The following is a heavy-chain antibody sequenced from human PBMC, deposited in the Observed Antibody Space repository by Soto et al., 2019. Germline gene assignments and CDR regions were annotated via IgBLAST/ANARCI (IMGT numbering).Heavy chain of an antibody. CDR2: INWNSGSI. Sequence: EVQLVESGGGLVQPGRSLRLSCAASGFTFDDYAIHWVRQAPGKGLEWVSGINWNSGSIGYADSMKGRFTISRENAKNSRYLQMNSLRAEDTALYYCAKGVSASYYRGMDVWGQGTTVTVSS. D-gene: IGHD3-3*01. CDR1: GFTFDDYA. CDR3: AKGVSASYYRGMDV. V-gene: IGHV3-9*01. J-gene: IGHJ6*02.